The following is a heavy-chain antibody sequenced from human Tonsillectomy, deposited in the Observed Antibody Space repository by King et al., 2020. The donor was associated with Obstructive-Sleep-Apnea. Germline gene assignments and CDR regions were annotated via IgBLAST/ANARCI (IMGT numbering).Heavy chain of an antibody. CDR2: ISHSGRI. CDR3: GRVNWNFDC. D-gene: IGHD3-3*01. V-gene: IGHV4-38-2*02. CDR1: GYSISSGYY. Sequence: PLQESGPGLVKSSETLSLTCTVSGYSISSGYYWGWIRQPPGKGLEWIGSISHSGRIHYNPSLESRATISIDTSKNQFSLNLNSVTATDTAVYYCGRVNWNFDCWGQGTPVTVSS. J-gene: IGHJ4*02.